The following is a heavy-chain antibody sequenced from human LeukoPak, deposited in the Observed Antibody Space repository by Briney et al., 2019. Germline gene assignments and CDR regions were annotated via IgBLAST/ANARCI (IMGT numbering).Heavy chain of an antibody. CDR2: INPSGGGT. CDR3: AREKDLVVVTGSYFDY. D-gene: IGHD2-21*02. J-gene: IGHJ4*02. Sequence: ASVKVSCKASGYTFTSYYIHWVRQAPGQGLEWMGIINPSGGGTTYAQKFQGRVTMTRDTSTGTVYMELSSLRSDDTAVYYCAREKDLVVVTGSYFDYWGQGTLVTVSS. CDR1: GYTFTSYY. V-gene: IGHV1-46*01.